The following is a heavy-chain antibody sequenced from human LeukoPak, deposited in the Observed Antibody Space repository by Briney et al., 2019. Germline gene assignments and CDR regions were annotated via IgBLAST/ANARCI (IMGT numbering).Heavy chain of an antibody. J-gene: IGHJ5*02. Sequence: SQTLSLTCAVYGASFSGYYWSSIRQPPGNGLEWIGEVNHSGSTNYNPALKGRVTISVDTSKTQFSLKLSSVTAADTAVYYCARGYGVVPVSPAGNWFDPWGQGTLVTVSS. D-gene: IGHD4-17*01. CDR1: GASFSGYY. CDR3: ARGYGVVPVSPAGNWFDP. CDR2: VNHSGST. V-gene: IGHV4-34*01.